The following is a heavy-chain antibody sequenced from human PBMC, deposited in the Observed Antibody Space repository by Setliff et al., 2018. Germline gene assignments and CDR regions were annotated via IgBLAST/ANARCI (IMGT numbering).Heavy chain of an antibody. V-gene: IGHV3-30*02. CDR2: IRYDGSNK. CDR1: GFTFNTYG. CDR3: CSGSYLFVY. D-gene: IGHD1-26*01. J-gene: IGHJ4*02. Sequence: GGSLRLSCEASGFTFNTYGMHWVRQAPGKGLEWVAFIRYDGSNKYYADSVKGRFTISRDNSKNTLYLQMNSLRAEDTAVYYCCSGSYLFVYWGQGSLVTVPS.